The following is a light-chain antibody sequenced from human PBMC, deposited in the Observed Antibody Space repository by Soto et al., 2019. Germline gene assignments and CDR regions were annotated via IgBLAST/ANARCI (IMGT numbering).Light chain of an antibody. CDR3: SSYTSNSTWV. J-gene: IGLJ3*02. CDR2: DVS. CDR1: TSDVGGYNY. V-gene: IGLV2-14*03. Sequence: QSVLTQPASVSESPGQSIAISCTGTTSDVGGYNYVSWYQQHPGKAPRLMIYDVSNRPSGVSNRFSGSKSGNTASLTISGLQAEDEAYYYCSSYTSNSTWVFGGGTKVTVL.